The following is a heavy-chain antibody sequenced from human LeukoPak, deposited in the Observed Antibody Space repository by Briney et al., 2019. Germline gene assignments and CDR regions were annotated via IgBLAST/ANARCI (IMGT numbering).Heavy chain of an antibody. D-gene: IGHD3-22*01. Sequence: ASVKVSCKTFGYTFTGYIHWVRQAPGQGLEWMGRINPNSGGTNYAQKFQGRVTMTRDTSISTAYMELRSLRSDDTAVYYCARGRYYDSSGYLLYYYYYGMDVWGQGTTVTVSS. CDR2: INPNSGGT. V-gene: IGHV1-2*06. CDR1: GYTFTGY. CDR3: ARGRYYDSSGYLLYYYYYGMDV. J-gene: IGHJ6*02.